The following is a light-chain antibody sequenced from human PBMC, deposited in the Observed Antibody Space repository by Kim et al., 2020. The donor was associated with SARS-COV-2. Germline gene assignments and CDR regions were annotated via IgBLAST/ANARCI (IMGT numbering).Light chain of an antibody. CDR3: VSYTTGTTVV. V-gene: IGLV2-14*03. Sequence: GQSITLSCTGTSSDVGDYNYVSWYQQHPGKAPKLMIYDVSNRPSGVSSRFSGSKSGSTASLTISVLQAEDEADYFCVSYTTGTTVVFGGGTQLTVL. CDR2: DVS. CDR1: SSDVGDYNY. J-gene: IGLJ2*01.